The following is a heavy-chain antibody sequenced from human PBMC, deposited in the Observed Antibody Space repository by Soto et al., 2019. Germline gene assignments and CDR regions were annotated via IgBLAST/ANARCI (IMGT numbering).Heavy chain of an antibody. D-gene: IGHD6-13*01. CDR2: ISGSGGST. J-gene: IGHJ4*02. CDR1: GFTFSSYA. V-gene: IGHV3-23*01. CDR3: AKPPRRSSWYPPVFDY. Sequence: GGSLRLSCAASGFTFSSYAMSWVRQAPGKGLEWVSAISGSGGSTYYADSVKGRFTISRDNSKNTLYLQMNSLRAEDTAVYYCAKPPRRSSWYPPVFDYWGQGTLVTVSS.